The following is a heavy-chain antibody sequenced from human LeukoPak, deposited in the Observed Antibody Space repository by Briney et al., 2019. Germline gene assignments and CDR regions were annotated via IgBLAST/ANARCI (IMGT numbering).Heavy chain of an antibody. CDR1: GFTVSSNY. V-gene: IGHV3-53*05. CDR2: IYSGGST. CDR3: AKAPSYGSGSYHVDY. D-gene: IGHD3-10*01. Sequence: PGGSLRLSCAASGFTVSSNYMSWVRQAPGKGLEWVSVIYSGGSTYYADSVKGRFTISRDNSKNTLYLQMNSLRAEDTAVYYCAKAPSYGSGSYHVDYWGQGTLVTVSS. J-gene: IGHJ4*02.